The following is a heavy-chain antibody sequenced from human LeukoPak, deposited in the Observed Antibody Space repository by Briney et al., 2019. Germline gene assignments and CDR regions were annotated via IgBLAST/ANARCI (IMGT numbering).Heavy chain of an antibody. D-gene: IGHD6-19*01. J-gene: IGHJ4*02. V-gene: IGHV3-7*03. CDR3: ARAVAGQYYFDY. CDR1: GFTFGDYA. CDR2: IKQDGSEK. Sequence: GGSLRLSCTASGFTFGDYAMSWFRQAPGKGLEWVANIKQDGSEKYYVDSVKGQFTISRDNAKNSLYLQMNSLRAEDTAVYYCARAVAGQYYFDYWGQGTLVTVSS.